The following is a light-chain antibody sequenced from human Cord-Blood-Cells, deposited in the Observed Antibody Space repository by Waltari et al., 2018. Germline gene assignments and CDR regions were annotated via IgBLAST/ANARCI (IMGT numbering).Light chain of an antibody. CDR1: SSDVGSYNL. V-gene: IGLV2-23*01. CDR2: EGS. CDR3: CSYAGSSTYVV. J-gene: IGLJ2*01. Sequence: QSALTQPASVSGSPGQSITISCTGTSSDVGSYNLVSWYQQHPGKAPKLMIYEGSKRPSGVSKRFSGSKSCNTASLTISGLQAEDEADYYCCSYAGSSTYVVFGGGTKLTVL.